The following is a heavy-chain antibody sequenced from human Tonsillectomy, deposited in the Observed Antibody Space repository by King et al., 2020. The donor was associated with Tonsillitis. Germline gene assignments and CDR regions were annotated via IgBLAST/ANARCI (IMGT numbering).Heavy chain of an antibody. CDR1: GFTFSNYA. Sequence: VQLVESGGGLVQPGGSRRLSCAASGFTFSNYAMTWVRQAPGKGLEWVSGISGSGDKTYYADSVKGRFTISRDSSKNTLYLQMNSLRPEDTALYYCAKVRVYRATLTRPPANWFHPWGQGTLVTVSS. CDR3: AKVRVYRATLTRPPANWFHP. V-gene: IGHV3-23*04. J-gene: IGHJ5*02. CDR2: ISGSGDKT. D-gene: IGHD5-12*01.